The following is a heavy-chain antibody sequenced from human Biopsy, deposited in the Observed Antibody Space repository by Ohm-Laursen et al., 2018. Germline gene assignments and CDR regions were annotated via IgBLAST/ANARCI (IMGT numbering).Heavy chain of an antibody. Sequence: SETLSLTCPVSGGSISGSSWSWIRQAPGKGLEWIGYISYSRDTNYNPSLKSRITISVGTSKNQFSLKLTSVTAADTAVYYCAKHGSGWTGDDAFHIWGQGTMVTVSS. D-gene: IGHD6-19*01. CDR1: GGSISGSS. CDR2: ISYSRDT. J-gene: IGHJ3*02. CDR3: AKHGSGWTGDDAFHI. V-gene: IGHV4-59*08.